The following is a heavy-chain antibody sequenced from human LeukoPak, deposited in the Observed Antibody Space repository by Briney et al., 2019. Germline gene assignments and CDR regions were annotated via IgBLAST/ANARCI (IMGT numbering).Heavy chain of an antibody. CDR1: GGSFSGYY. D-gene: IGHD2-2*01. CDR2: IYHSGST. CDR3: ARDVVAARGSFDY. J-gene: IGHJ4*02. Sequence: SETLSLTCAVYGGSFSGYYWSWIRQPPGKGLEWIGSIYHSGSTYYNPSLKSRVTISVDTSKNQFSLKLSSVTAAGTAVYYCARDVVAARGSFDYWGQGTLVTVSS. V-gene: IGHV4-34*01.